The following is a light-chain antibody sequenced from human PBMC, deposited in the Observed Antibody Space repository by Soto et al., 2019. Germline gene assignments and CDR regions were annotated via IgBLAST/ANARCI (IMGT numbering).Light chain of an antibody. Sequence: DIVMTQSPLSLPVTPGEPASISCRSSQSLLYRNGNNYLNWYLQKPGQSPQLLIYLTSYRASGVXDEXSGSGSGTDFTLKISRVEAEDVGVYYCLQALQTPPTFGQGTRLEIK. CDR2: LTS. CDR1: QSLLYRNGNNY. V-gene: IGKV2-28*01. CDR3: LQALQTPPT. J-gene: IGKJ5*01.